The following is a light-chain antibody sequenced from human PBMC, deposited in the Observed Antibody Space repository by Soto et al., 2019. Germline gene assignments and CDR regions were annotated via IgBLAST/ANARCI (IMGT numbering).Light chain of an antibody. V-gene: IGLV2-8*01. CDR2: EVT. CDR1: SSDVGRYNS. J-gene: IGLJ1*01. Sequence: QSALTQPPSASGSPGQSVTISCTGTSSDVGRYNSVSWYQQHPGKAPKLMIYEVTKRPSGVPDRFSGSKSGNTASLTVSRLQAEDEADYYCSSYAGSNTYVFGTGTKLTVL. CDR3: SSYAGSNTYV.